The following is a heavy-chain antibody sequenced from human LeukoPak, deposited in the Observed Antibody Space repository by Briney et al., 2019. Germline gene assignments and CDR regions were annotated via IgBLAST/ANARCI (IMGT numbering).Heavy chain of an antibody. D-gene: IGHD1-1*01. CDR2: ISSSGSTI. J-gene: IGHJ6*04. Sequence: GGSLRLSCAASGFTFSSYEMNWVRQASGKGLEWVSYISSSGSTIYYADSVKGRFTISRDSAKNSLYLQMNSLRAEDTAVYYCARDQLQYYYGMDVWGKGTTVTVSS. CDR1: GFTFSSYE. V-gene: IGHV3-48*03. CDR3: ARDQLQYYYGMDV.